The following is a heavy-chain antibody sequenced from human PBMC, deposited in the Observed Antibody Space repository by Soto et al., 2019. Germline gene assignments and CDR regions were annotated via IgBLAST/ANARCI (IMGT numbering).Heavy chain of an antibody. D-gene: IGHD3-3*01. CDR3: GARFTSVKTWNY. V-gene: IGHV3-7*05. CDR2: INQDGSET. J-gene: IGHJ4*02. CDR1: GFTFGRYW. Sequence: GGSLRLSCVASGFTFGRYWINWVRQAPGKGLEWVANINQDGSETNYVDSVKGRFTISRDNAKSSLYLQMNCLRDEDAAVYYCGARFTSVKTWNYWGQGTQVTVSS.